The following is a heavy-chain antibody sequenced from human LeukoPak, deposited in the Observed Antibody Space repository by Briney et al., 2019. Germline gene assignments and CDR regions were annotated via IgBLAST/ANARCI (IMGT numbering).Heavy chain of an antibody. Sequence: SETLSLTCAVYGGSFSGYYWSWIRQPPGKGLEGIGEINHSGSPNYNPSLMSRVTISVDTSKNQFSLKLSSVTAADTAVYYCARSPPNYDSSGYYDHFDYRGHGTLVTVSS. CDR1: GGSFSGYY. V-gene: IGHV4-34*01. CDR2: INHSGSP. CDR3: ARSPPNYDSSGYYDHFDY. J-gene: IGHJ4*01. D-gene: IGHD3-22*01.